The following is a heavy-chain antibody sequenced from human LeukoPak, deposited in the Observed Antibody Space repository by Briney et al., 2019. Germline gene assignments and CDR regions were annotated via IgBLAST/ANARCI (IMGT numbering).Heavy chain of an antibody. V-gene: IGHV3-23*01. CDR1: GFTFSSYA. CDR3: AKAFGAYCGGVCFPDY. D-gene: IGHD2-21*02. J-gene: IGHJ4*02. CDR2: ISGSGGST. Sequence: GESLRLSCAASGFTFSSYAMHWVRQAPGKGLEWVSAISGSGGSTYYADSVKGRFTISRDNSKNTLYLQMNSLRAEDTAVYYCAKAFGAYCGGVCFPDYWGQGTLVTVSS.